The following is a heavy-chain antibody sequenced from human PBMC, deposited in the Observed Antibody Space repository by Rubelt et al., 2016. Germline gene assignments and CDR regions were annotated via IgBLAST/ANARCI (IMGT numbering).Heavy chain of an antibody. CDR1: GGTFSSYA. CDR2: IIPIFGTA. J-gene: IGHJ4*02. D-gene: IGHD6-13*01. CDR3: ARDLAGIAAAGTPWSFDY. Sequence: KPGSSVKVSCKASGGTFSSYAISWVRQAPGQGLEWMGGIIPIFGTANYAQKFQGRVTITADESTSTAYMERSSLRSEDTAVYYCARDLAGIAAAGTPWSFDYWGQGTLVTVSS. V-gene: IGHV1-69*01.